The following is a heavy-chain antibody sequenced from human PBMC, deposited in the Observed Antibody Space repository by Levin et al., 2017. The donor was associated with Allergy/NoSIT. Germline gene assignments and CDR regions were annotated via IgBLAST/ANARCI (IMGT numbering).Heavy chain of an antibody. Sequence: GESLKISCLGSGFTFSIYAMHWVRQAPGKGLEYVSGISDNGGRTYYADSVRDRFTISRDNSKNTLYLQMSSLRFEDTAVYYCVKERRSGWYAFDYWGQGTLVTVSS. CDR2: ISDNGGRT. D-gene: IGHD6-19*01. CDR1: GFTFSIYA. J-gene: IGHJ4*02. V-gene: IGHV3-64D*06. CDR3: VKERRSGWYAFDY.